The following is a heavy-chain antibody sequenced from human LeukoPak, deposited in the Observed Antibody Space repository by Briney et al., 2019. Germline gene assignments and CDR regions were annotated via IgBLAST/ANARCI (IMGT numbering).Heavy chain of an antibody. CDR1: GGSISSGGYS. J-gene: IGHJ5*02. V-gene: IGHV4-30-4*07. D-gene: IGHD3-10*02. Sequence: SETLSLTCAVSGGSISSGGYSWSWIRQPPGKGLEWIGYIYYSGGTYYNPSLKSRVTISVDTSKNQFSLKLSSVTAADTAVYYCARARFGPVTDWFDPWGQGTLVTVPS. CDR2: IYYSGGT. CDR3: ARARFGPVTDWFDP.